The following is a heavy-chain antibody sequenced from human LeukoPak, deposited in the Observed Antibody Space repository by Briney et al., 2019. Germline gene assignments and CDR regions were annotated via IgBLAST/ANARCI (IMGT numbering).Heavy chain of an antibody. J-gene: IGHJ4*02. Sequence: GGSLRLSCAVSGFIFSSSAMSWVRQAPGKGLEWVSAISGGGDDTSYADSARGRFTVSRDNSKNTLYLQMNSLGAEDTAVYYCAKTKMPHYYGSGSYVDYWGQGTLVTVSS. CDR3: AKTKMPHYYGSGSYVDY. V-gene: IGHV3-23*01. D-gene: IGHD3-10*01. CDR2: ISGGGDDT. CDR1: GFIFSSSA.